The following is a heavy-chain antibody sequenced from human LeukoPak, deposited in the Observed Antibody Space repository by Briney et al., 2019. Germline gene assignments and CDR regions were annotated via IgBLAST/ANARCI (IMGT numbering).Heavy chain of an antibody. CDR1: GFTFSSYW. D-gene: IGHD3-10*01. CDR3: AKADYYGSAQNDY. CDR2: ISGSGGST. Sequence: PGGSLRLSCAASGFTFSSYWMSWVRQAPGKGLEWVSAISGSGGSTYYADSVKGRFTISRDNSKNTLYLQMNSLRAEDTAVYYCAKADYYGSAQNDYWGQGTLVTVSS. J-gene: IGHJ4*02. V-gene: IGHV3-23*01.